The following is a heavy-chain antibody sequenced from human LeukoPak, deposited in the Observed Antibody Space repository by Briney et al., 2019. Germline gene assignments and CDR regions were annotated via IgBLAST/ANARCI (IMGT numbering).Heavy chain of an antibody. CDR2: IYYSGST. CDR3: ARTKMEIDY. Sequence: PSETLSLTCTVSGGSISSSSYYWGWIRQPPGKGLEWIVSIYYSGSTYYNPSLKSRVTISVDTSTNQFSLKLSSVTPADTAVYYCARTKMEIDYWGQGTLVTVSS. V-gene: IGHV4-39*01. J-gene: IGHJ4*02. CDR1: GGSISSSSYY. D-gene: IGHD5-24*01.